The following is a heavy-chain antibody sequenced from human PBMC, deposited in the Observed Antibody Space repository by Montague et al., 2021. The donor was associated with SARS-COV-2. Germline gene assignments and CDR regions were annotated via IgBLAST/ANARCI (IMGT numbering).Heavy chain of an antibody. Sequence: SETLSLTCTVSRDSVSSCSYYWSWIRQPPGKGLEWTAYIHNTGNTKYNPSLSGRVTISIDTSKNQFSLKMSSVTAADTAVYYCERAWQPLIHEGFGWFDPWGQGTLVTVSS. J-gene: IGHJ5*02. CDR1: RDSVSSCSYY. CDR2: IHNTGNT. CDR3: ERAWQPLIHEGFGWFDP. D-gene: IGHD6-13*01. V-gene: IGHV4-61*01.